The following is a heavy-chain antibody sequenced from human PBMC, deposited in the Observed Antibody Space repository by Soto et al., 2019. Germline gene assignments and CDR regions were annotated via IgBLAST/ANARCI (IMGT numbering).Heavy chain of an antibody. CDR1: GYTFTSYG. V-gene: IGHV1-18*01. CDR3: ASKRDYYYYGMDV. J-gene: IGHJ6*02. CDR2: ISAYNGNT. Sequence: GASVKVSCKASGYTFTSYGISWVRQAPGQGLEWMGWISAYNGNTNYAQKLQGRVTITADESTSTAYMELSSLRSEDTAVYYCASKRDYYYYGMDVWGQGTTVTVSS.